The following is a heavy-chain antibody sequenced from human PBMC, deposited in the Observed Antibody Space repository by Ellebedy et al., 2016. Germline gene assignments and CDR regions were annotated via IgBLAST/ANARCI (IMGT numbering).Heavy chain of an antibody. CDR1: GDTFNKYA. Sequence: SVKVSCXASGDTFNKYAINWVRQAPGQGLEWMGEIVPFFGTPKYAQKFQGRVTITADKSTNTAYMELNSLRSEDTAVYYCARDGRIVGAASDYWGQGTLVTVSS. CDR3: ARDGRIVGAASDY. V-gene: IGHV1-69*06. J-gene: IGHJ4*02. D-gene: IGHD1-26*01. CDR2: IVPFFGTP.